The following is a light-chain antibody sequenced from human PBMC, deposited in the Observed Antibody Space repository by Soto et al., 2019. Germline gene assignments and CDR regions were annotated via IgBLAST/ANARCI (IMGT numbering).Light chain of an antibody. CDR2: KAS. CDR3: QQYNSYPYT. Sequence: DILKIECPSTLSAYVGDRVTITCRASQSISSWLAWYQQKPGKAPKLLIYKASSLESGVPSRFSGSGSGTEFTLTISSLQPDDFATYYCQQYNSYPYTFGQGTMVDI. J-gene: IGKJ2*01. CDR1: QSISSW. V-gene: IGKV1-5*03.